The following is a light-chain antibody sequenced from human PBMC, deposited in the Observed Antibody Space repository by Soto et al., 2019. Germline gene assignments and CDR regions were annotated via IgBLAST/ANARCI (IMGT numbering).Light chain of an antibody. CDR2: GAS. CDR1: QSVSSN. V-gene: IGKV3-15*01. Sequence: EIGMTQSPATLSVSPGDTATLSFRASQSVSSNLAWYQQKPGQAPRLLIYGASTRATGILARLSGSGSGTEFTLTISSLQPDDFATYYCRQYNGYSTWTFGQGTKVDI. J-gene: IGKJ1*01. CDR3: RQYNGYSTWT.